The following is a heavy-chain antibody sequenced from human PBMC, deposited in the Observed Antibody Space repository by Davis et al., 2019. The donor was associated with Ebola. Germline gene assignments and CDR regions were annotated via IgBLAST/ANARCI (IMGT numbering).Heavy chain of an antibody. Sequence: GESLKISCAASGFTFSSYSMNWVRQAPGKGLEWVSSISSSSSYIYYADSVKGRFTISRDNSKNTLYLQMNSLRAEDTAVYYCARDIAAAGIYYYYGMDVWGQGTTVTVSS. J-gene: IGHJ6*02. D-gene: IGHD6-13*01. CDR1: GFTFSSYS. CDR2: ISSSSSYI. CDR3: ARDIAAAGIYYYYGMDV. V-gene: IGHV3-21*01.